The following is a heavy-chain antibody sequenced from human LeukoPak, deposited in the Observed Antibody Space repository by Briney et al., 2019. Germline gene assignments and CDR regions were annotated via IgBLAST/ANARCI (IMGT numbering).Heavy chain of an antibody. CDR2: IYYSGST. V-gene: IGHV4-30-4*08. Sequence: SQTLSLTCTVSGGSISSGDYYWSWIRQPPGKGLEWIGYIYYSGSTYYNPSLKSRVTISVDTSKNQFSLKLSSVTAADTAVYYCARDRYGGNSGEFDYWGQGTLVTVSS. CDR3: ARDRYGGNSGEFDY. J-gene: IGHJ4*02. CDR1: GGSISSGDYY. D-gene: IGHD4-23*01.